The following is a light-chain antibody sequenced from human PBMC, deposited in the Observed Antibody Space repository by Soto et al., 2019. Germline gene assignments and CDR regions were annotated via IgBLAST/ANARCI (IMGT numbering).Light chain of an antibody. J-gene: IGKJ2*01. CDR1: QGIRRY. V-gene: IGKV1-39*01. Sequence: DIQMSQSPSSLSASVGDRVTIVCRAGQGIRRYSNWYQQKPGEAPKLLIYAASSLQSGVPSRFGGSGSASDFTLTISSLRPEDLATYYCQQSYRGYTFGQGTKLEIK. CDR2: AAS. CDR3: QQSYRGYT.